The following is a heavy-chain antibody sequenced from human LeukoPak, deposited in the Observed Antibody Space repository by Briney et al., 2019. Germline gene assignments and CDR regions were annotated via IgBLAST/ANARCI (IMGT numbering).Heavy chain of an antibody. D-gene: IGHD4-17*01. CDR1: GYTFTSYY. CDR2: INPSGGST. CDR3: ARDSLYGVVDY. V-gene: IGHV1-46*01. J-gene: IGHJ4*02. Sequence: ASVKVSCKTSGYTFTSYYVHWVRQTPGQGLEWMGIINPSGGSTSYAQKFQGRVTMTRDTSTSTVYMYLSSLRSEDTAVYYCARDSLYGVVDYWGQGTLVTVSS.